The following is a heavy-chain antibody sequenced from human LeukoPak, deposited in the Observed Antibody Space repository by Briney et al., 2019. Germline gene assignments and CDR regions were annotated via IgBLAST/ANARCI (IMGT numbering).Heavy chain of an antibody. Sequence: GGSLRLSCAASGFTFSSYWMSWVRQAPGKGLEWVSGISGGGGSIHYADSVKGRFTISRDNSMNTLYLQMNSLRGEDTAVYYCARYRSVTTGKRFFDYWGQGTLVTVSS. CDR1: GFTFSSYW. D-gene: IGHD4-17*01. J-gene: IGHJ4*02. V-gene: IGHV3-23*01. CDR2: ISGGGGSI. CDR3: ARYRSVTTGKRFFDY.